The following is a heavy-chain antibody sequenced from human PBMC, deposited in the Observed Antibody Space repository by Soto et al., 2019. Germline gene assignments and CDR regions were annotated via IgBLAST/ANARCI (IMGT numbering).Heavy chain of an antibody. CDR3: TTWLTAHFDY. D-gene: IGHD2-21*02. Sequence: GWSRRLSCAASGFTFSSYTLNWVRRAPGKGLEWVATSSDRRTGNTHYSDSVRGRFTLSRDYSRNILFLQMDSLRADDTALYYCTTWLTAHFDYWGRGTQVTVSS. V-gene: IGHV3-23*01. J-gene: IGHJ4*02. CDR2: SSDRRTGNT. CDR1: GFTFSSYT.